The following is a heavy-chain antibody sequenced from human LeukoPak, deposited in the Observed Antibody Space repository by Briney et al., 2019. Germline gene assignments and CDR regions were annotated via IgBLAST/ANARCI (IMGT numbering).Heavy chain of an antibody. V-gene: IGHV4-61*02. CDR3: ARDSPGTVWNWSHYYYYMDV. D-gene: IGHD1-7*01. Sequence: PSETLSLTCTVSGGSISSGSYYWSWIRQPAGKGLEWIGRIYTSGSTNYNPSLKSRVTISVDTSKNQFSLKLSSVTAADTAVYYCARDSPGTVWNWSHYYYYMDVWGKGTTVTVSS. J-gene: IGHJ6*03. CDR2: IYTSGST. CDR1: GGSISSGSYY.